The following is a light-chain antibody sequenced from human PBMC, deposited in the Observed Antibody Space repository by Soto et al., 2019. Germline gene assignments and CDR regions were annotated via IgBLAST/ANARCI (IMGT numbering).Light chain of an antibody. J-gene: IGLJ1*01. CDR1: SSDVGAYNH. V-gene: IGLV2-14*01. CDR2: EVS. Sequence: QSALTQPASVSGSPGQSITISCSGTSSDVGAYNHVSWYQQYPGKAPQLIIYEVSNRPSGLSNRFSASKSGNTASLTISGLQAEDEADYYCCSYTTSSTLVFGTGTKVTVL. CDR3: CSYTTSSTLV.